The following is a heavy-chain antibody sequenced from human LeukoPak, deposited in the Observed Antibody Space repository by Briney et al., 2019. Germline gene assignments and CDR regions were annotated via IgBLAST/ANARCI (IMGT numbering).Heavy chain of an antibody. CDR1: GFTFSSYE. Sequence: PGGSLRLSCAASGFTFSSYEMNWVRQAPGKGLEWVSGIRGNGVTTYYADSVKGRFTISRDNSKNTLYLQMNSLRAEDTAVYYCAKDELGTFDYWGQGTLVTVSS. V-gene: IGHV3-23*01. D-gene: IGHD7-27*01. CDR2: IRGNGVTT. J-gene: IGHJ4*02. CDR3: AKDELGTFDY.